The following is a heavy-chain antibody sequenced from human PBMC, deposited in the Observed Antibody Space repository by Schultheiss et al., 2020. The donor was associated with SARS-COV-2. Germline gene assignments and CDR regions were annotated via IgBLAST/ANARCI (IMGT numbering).Heavy chain of an antibody. CDR1: GGTFSSYA. D-gene: IGHD2-2*01. J-gene: IGHJ4*02. Sequence: ASVKVSCKASGGTFSSYAISWVRQAPGQGLEWMGWISAYNGNTNYAQKLQGRVTMTTDTSTSTAYMELRSLRSDDTAVYYCARDGICSSTSCYDPFDYWGQGTLVTVSS. V-gene: IGHV1-18*01. CDR2: ISAYNGNT. CDR3: ARDGICSSTSCYDPFDY.